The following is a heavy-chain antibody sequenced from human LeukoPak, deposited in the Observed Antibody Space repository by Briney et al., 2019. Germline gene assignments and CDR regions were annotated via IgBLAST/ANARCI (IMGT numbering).Heavy chain of an antibody. Sequence: GGSLRLSCAASGFTFTNYAMSWVRQAPGKGLEWVSAISGSGTRTYYADSVKGWFTISRDNSKSTLYLQMNSLRAEDRAIYYCAKEQTSSGFFDYWGQGTLVTVSS. D-gene: IGHD2-2*01. V-gene: IGHV3-23*01. CDR1: GFTFTNYA. CDR3: AKEQTSSGFFDY. CDR2: ISGSGTRT. J-gene: IGHJ4*02.